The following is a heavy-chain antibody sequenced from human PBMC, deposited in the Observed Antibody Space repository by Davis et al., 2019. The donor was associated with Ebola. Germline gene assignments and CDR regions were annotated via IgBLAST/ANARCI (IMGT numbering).Heavy chain of an antibody. J-gene: IGHJ6*04. V-gene: IGHV1-18*01. CDR3: ARGSAWGIDCSGGSCYSLSSLYYGMDV. Sequence: ASVKVSCKASGYTFTSYGISWVRQAPGQGLEWMGWISAYNGNTNYAQKLQGRVTMTTDTSTSTAYMEVGILRSDDTAVYYCARGSAWGIDCSGGSCYSLSSLYYGMDVWGKGTTVTVSS. D-gene: IGHD2-15*01. CDR1: GYTFTSYG. CDR2: ISAYNGNT.